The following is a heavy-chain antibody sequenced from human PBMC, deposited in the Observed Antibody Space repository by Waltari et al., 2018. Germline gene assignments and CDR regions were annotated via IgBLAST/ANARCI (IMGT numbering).Heavy chain of an antibody. D-gene: IGHD5-18*01. V-gene: IGHV3-20*04. CDR3: ARDGPGQRGYSDGYPYYYYYGMDV. CDR2: INWKGGST. J-gene: IGHJ6*02. CDR1: GFPLDAYG. Sequence: EVQLVESAGGVVRRGGSLRLSCAASGFPLDAYGISWVPQPPGKGLEWVAGINWKGGSTGYADSVKGRFTISRDNAKNSLYLQMNSLRAEDTALYYCARDGPGQRGYSDGYPYYYYYGMDVWGQGTTVTVSS.